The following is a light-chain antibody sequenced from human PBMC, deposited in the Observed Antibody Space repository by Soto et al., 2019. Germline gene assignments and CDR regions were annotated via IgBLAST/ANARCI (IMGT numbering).Light chain of an antibody. V-gene: IGKV1-39*01. CDR1: QSISNY. Sequence: DLQMTQSPSTLSASVGDRVTITCRASQSISNYLNWYQQKPGKAPKLLSYAASTLQGGVPSRFSGSGSGTDFTLTINSLQPEDLATYYCQQLNSYPITFGQGTRLEI. CDR2: AAS. J-gene: IGKJ5*01. CDR3: QQLNSYPIT.